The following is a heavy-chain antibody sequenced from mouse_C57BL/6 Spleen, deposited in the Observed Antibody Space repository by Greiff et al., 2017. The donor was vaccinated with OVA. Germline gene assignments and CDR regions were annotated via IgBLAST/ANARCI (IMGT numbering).Heavy chain of an antibody. CDR2: INPGSGGT. CDR3: ARSIYYDYDNY. V-gene: IGHV1-54*01. Sequence: VQGVESGAELVRPGPSVKVSCKASGYAFTNYLIEWVKQRPGQGLEWIGVINPGSGGTNYNEKFKGKATLTADKSSSTAYMQLSSLTSEDSAVYFCARSIYYDYDNYWGQGTTLTVSS. D-gene: IGHD2-4*01. J-gene: IGHJ2*01. CDR1: GYAFTNYL.